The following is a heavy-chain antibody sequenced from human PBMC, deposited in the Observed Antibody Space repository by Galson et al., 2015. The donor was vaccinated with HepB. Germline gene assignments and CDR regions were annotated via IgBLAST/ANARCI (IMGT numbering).Heavy chain of an antibody. Sequence: SLRLSCAASGFTFNSYSMNWVRQAPGKGLEWLSFISSSASVEYYADSVKGRFAISRDNATTSLYLQLNSLKAEDTAVYYCARDPGYYDSRGYYPEALGVWGQGTVVTVSS. J-gene: IGHJ3*01. V-gene: IGHV3-48*01. D-gene: IGHD3-22*01. CDR3: ARDPGYYDSRGYYPEALGV. CDR1: GFTFNSYS. CDR2: ISSSASVE.